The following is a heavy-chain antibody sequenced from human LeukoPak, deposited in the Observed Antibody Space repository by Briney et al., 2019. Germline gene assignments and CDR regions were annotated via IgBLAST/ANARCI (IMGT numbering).Heavy chain of an antibody. D-gene: IGHD3-9*01. CDR2: INPSGGYT. Sequence: ASVKVSCKASGYTFTSYYMHWVRQAPGQGLEWMGIINPSGGYTSYSQKFQGRVTMTRDMSTSTVYMELSSLRSEDTAVYYCVRDRGDDILTGYYRYYFDCWGQGTLVTISS. V-gene: IGHV1-46*01. CDR3: VRDRGDDILTGYYRYYFDC. J-gene: IGHJ4*02. CDR1: GYTFTSYY.